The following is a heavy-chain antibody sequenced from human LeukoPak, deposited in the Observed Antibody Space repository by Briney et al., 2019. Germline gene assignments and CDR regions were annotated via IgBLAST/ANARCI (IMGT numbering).Heavy chain of an antibody. CDR1: GDSVSRDGAA. V-gene: IGHV6-1*01. D-gene: IGHD6-25*01. J-gene: IGHJ4*02. CDR3: ARDTLAAADS. Sequence: SQTLSLTCASSGDSVSRDGAAWTWIRQSPSRGLEWLGRTYYRSKWHNEYAVSVRGRMAISPDPSKNQFSLHLSSVTPEDTAVYFCARDTLAAADSWGQGALVTVSS. CDR2: TYYRSKWHN.